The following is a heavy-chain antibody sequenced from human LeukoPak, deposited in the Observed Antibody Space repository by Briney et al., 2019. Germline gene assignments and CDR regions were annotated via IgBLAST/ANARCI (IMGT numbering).Heavy chain of an antibody. J-gene: IGHJ4*02. CDR3: ARSYGGYVLDE. V-gene: IGHV4-59*02. D-gene: IGHD5-12*01. Sequence: SETLSLTCIVSGGSVSSLYWHWIRQSPEKGLEWIGYAYSTGGAKYNPSLKNRVIMSFDTPKNHFSLKLTSVTAADTAVYFCARSYGGYVLDEWGQGTLVVVSS. CDR2: AYSTGGA. CDR1: GGSVSSLY.